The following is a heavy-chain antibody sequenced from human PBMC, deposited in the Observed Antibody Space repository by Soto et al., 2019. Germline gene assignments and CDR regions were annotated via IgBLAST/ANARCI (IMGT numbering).Heavy chain of an antibody. V-gene: IGHV3-30-3*01. J-gene: IGHJ4*02. D-gene: IGHD6-13*01. CDR3: ARDRDIIGRALAAAGSFDY. CDR1: GFTFSSYA. CDR2: ISYDGSNK. Sequence: GGSLRLSCAASGFTFSSYAMHWVRQAPGKGLEWVAVISYDGSNKYYADSVKGRFTISRDNSKNTLYLQMNSLRAEDTAVYYCARDRDIIGRALAAAGSFDYWGQGTLVTVSS.